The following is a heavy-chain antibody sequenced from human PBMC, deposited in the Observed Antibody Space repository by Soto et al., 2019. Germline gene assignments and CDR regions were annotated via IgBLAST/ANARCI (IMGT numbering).Heavy chain of an antibody. CDR3: AKGVELEV. V-gene: IGHV3-23*01. Sequence: EVLLLESGGGLVQPGGSLRLSCEASGFSFSSFAMNWVRQAPGKGLEWVSAIGDSGASTYYADSVKGRFTISRDNSRNTQYLKLSSLRAEDPAVYSCAKGVELEVWVHGSTGSVSS. D-gene: IGHD1-26*01. CDR2: IGDSGAST. CDR1: GFSFSSFA. J-gene: IGHJ6*02.